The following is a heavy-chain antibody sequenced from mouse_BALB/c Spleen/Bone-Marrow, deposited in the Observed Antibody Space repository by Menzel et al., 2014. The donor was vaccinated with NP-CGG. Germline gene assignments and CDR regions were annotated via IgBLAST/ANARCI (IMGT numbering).Heavy chain of an antibody. D-gene: IGHD2-4*01. CDR1: GFTFSSYS. CDR2: ISSRGSYT. J-gene: IGHJ2*01. Sequence: EVQLVESGGDLVKPGGSLKLSCAASGFTFSSYSMSWVRQTPDKRLEWVATISSRGSYTFYPDSVKGRFTISRDNAKNTLYLQMSSLKSEDTAIYYCSRRSDYDYFDYWGQGTTLTVSS. CDR3: SRRSDYDYFDY. V-gene: IGHV5-6*01.